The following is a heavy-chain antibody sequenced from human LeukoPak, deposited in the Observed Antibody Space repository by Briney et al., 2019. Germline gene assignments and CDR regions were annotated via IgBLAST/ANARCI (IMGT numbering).Heavy chain of an antibody. V-gene: IGHV4-38-2*02. CDR2: INHSGST. CDR1: NYSISSGYY. CDR3: ARVGGYDLVFDY. J-gene: IGHJ4*02. D-gene: IGHD5-12*01. Sequence: SETLSLTCTVSNYSISSGYYWGWIRQPPGKGLEWIGSINHSGSTYYNTSLKSRVTISVDTSKNQFTLKLSSVTAADTAVYYCARVGGYDLVFDYWGQGTLVTVSS.